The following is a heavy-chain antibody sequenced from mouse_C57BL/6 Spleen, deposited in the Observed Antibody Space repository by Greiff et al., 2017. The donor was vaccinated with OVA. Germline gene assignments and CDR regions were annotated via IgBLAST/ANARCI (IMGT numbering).Heavy chain of an antibody. D-gene: IGHD1-1*01. CDR1: CYTFTGYW. J-gene: IGHJ1*03. CDR3: ARSLYYYGSSYGYFDV. V-gene: IGHV1-9*01. Sequence: QVQLQQSGAELMKPGASVKLSCKATCYTFTGYWIEWVKQRPGHGLEWIGEILPGSGSTNYNEKFKGKATFTADTSSNTAYMQLSSLTTEDSAIYYCARSLYYYGSSYGYFDVWGTGTTVTVSS. CDR2: ILPGSGST.